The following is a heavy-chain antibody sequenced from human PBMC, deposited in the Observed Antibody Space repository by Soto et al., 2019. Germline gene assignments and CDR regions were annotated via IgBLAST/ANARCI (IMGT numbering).Heavy chain of an antibody. D-gene: IGHD3-22*01. CDR3: ARDYYYDSRGFSLYYGLDV. V-gene: IGHV1-69*01. CDR2: NIPIFATT. Sequence: QVQLVQSGAEVKKPGSSVKVSCKASGGSFSNYAVSWVRQAPGQGLEWMGGNIPIFATTNYAQRFQGRVTITADESTSTAYMEWSSLRSEDTAVYYWARDYYYDSRGFSLYYGLDVGGKGTSVTVSS. J-gene: IGHJ6*04. CDR1: GGSFSNYA.